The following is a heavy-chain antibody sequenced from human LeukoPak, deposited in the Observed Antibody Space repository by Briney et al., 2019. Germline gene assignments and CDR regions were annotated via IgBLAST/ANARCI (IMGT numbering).Heavy chain of an antibody. J-gene: IGHJ4*02. V-gene: IGHV4-34*01. CDR3: ARGRKSAAGMGYDY. Sequence: SETLSLTCAVYGGSFSGYYCSWIRQPPGKGLEWIGEINHSGSTNYNPSLKSRVTISVDTSKNQFSLKLSSVTAADTAVYYCARGRKSAAGMGYDYWGQGTLVTVSS. D-gene: IGHD6-13*01. CDR2: INHSGST. CDR1: GGSFSGYY.